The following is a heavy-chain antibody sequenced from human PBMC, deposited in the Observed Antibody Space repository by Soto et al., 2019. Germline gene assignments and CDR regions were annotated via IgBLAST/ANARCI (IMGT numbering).Heavy chain of an antibody. J-gene: IGHJ4*02. CDR3: ASGVYSGYDWSFVY. D-gene: IGHD5-12*01. V-gene: IGHV4-34*01. CDR2: INHSGST. CDR1: GGSFSGYY. Sequence: QVQLQQWGAGLLKPSETLSLTCAVYGGSFSGYYWSWIRQPPGKGLEWIGEINHSGSTNYNPSLRSRVSISVDASKDQCSLKLSSVTAADTAVDYCASGVYSGYDWSFVYWGQGTLVTVSS.